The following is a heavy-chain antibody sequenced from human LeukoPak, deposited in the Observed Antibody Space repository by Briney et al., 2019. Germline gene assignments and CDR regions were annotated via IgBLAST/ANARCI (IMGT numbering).Heavy chain of an antibody. CDR1: GYSFTSYW. J-gene: IGHJ3*02. Sequence: GESLKISCKGSGYSFTSYWIGWVRQMPGKGLEWMGIIYPGDSDTRYSPSFQGQVTTSADKSISTAYLQWSSLKASDTAMYYCARHGRIAVADDAFDIWGQGTMVTVSS. D-gene: IGHD6-19*01. CDR3: ARHGRIAVADDAFDI. CDR2: IYPGDSDT. V-gene: IGHV5-51*01.